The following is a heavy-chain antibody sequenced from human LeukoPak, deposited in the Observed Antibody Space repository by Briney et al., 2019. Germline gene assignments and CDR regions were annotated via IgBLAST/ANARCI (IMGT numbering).Heavy chain of an antibody. D-gene: IGHD3-10*01. V-gene: IGHV4-34*01. J-gene: IGHJ4*02. CDR3: ARMEYYYGSGSYNY. CDR1: GGSFSDYY. CDR2: INHSGST. Sequence: SETLSLTCAVYGGSFSDYYWSWIRQPPGKGLEWIGEINHSGSTNYNPSLKSRVTISVDTSKNQFSLKLSSVTAADTAVYYCARMEYYYGSGSYNYWGQGTLVTVSS.